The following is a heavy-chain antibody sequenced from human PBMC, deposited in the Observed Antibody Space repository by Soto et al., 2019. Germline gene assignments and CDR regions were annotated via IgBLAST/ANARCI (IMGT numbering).Heavy chain of an antibody. D-gene: IGHD2-2*02. V-gene: IGHV3-11*06. CDR1: GFTFSDYY. Sequence: PGGSLRLSCAASGFTFSDYYMSWIRQAPGKGLEWVSYISSSSSYTNYADSVKGRFTISRDNAKNSLYLQMNSLRAEDTAVYYCARYCSSTSCYMNYYYGMDVWGQGTTVTVS. J-gene: IGHJ6*02. CDR2: ISSSSSYT. CDR3: ARYCSSTSCYMNYYYGMDV.